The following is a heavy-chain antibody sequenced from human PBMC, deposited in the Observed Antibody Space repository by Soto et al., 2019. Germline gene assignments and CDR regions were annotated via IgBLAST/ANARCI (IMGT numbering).Heavy chain of an antibody. J-gene: IGHJ6*02. CDR1: GSNFDSYA. V-gene: IGHV3-23*01. CDR2: ISRDGGTT. D-gene: IGHD3-16*01. CDR3: AKGGFWVHYGMDV. Sequence: EVELLESGGGLVHPGGSLRLSCAASGSNFDSYAMNWVRQAPGKGLEWVSAISRDGGTTFYADSVKGRFTISRDNSEKTLYMEMNSLRVEDTAVYYCAKGGFWVHYGMDVWGQGTTVTVSS.